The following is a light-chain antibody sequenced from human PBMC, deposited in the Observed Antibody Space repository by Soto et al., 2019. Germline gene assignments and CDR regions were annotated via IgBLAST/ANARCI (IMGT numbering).Light chain of an antibody. Sequence: EIVLTQSPGTLSLSPGERATLSCRASQTVTGSYLAWYQQKPGQAPRLLIYGASNRATGIPDRFSGSGSGTDFTLTISRLEPEDFAVYYCQHYVTSLTTFGQGTKVEVK. V-gene: IGKV3-20*01. CDR2: GAS. J-gene: IGKJ1*01. CDR1: QTVTGSY. CDR3: QHYVTSLTT.